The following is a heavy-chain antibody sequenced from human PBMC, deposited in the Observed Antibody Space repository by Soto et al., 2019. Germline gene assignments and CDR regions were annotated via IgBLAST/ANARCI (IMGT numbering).Heavy chain of an antibody. CDR2: RLYSGSS. CDR1: GGSISSAY. V-gene: IGHV4-59*01. Sequence: QVQLQESGPGLVKPSETLSLTCTVSGGSISSAYWSWIRQTPGKGLEWIGSRLYSGSSSSNPSLTSRITTSVDTSTNQFSLRLSSVTAADTAVYYCARGSQDSADYRGAFDIWGQGTMVTVS. CDR3: ARGSQDSADYRGAFDI. J-gene: IGHJ3*02. D-gene: IGHD4-17*01.